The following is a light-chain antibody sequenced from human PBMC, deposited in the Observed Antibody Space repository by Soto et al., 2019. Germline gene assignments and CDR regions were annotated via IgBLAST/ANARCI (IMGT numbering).Light chain of an antibody. CDR2: SND. Sequence: QLVLTQPPSASGTPGQRVTISCSGSSSNIGTNTVNWYQQLPGTAPKLLIYSNDQRPSGVPDRVSGSKSGTSASLAISGLQSEDEADYYCSAWDDSLRGRVFGGGTKVTVL. J-gene: IGLJ2*01. V-gene: IGLV1-44*01. CDR3: SAWDDSLRGRV. CDR1: SSNIGTNT.